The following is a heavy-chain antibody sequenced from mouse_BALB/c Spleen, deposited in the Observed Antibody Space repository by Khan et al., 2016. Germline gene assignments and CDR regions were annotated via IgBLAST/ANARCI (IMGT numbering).Heavy chain of an antibody. CDR1: GFNIKDTY. J-gene: IGHJ4*01. CDR2: IDPANGNS. V-gene: IGHV14-3*02. D-gene: IGHD2-14*01. CDR3: ARGTPFYAMDY. Sequence: VQLQQSGAELVKPGASVKLSCTASGFNIKDTYMHWVKQRPEQGLEWIGWIDPANGNSKYDPKFQGKATITADTSSNTAYLQLSSLTSEDTAVYYCARGTPFYAMDYWGQGTSVTVSS.